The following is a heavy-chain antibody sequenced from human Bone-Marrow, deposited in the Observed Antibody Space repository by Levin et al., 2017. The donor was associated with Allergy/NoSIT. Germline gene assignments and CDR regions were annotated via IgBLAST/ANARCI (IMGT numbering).Heavy chain of an antibody. CDR3: ARRKAAAAGPGVYYYYGMDV. J-gene: IGHJ6*02. CDR1: GGSFSGYY. D-gene: IGHD6-13*01. V-gene: IGHV4-34*01. CDR2: INHSGST. Sequence: PSETLSLTCAVYGGSFSGYYWSWIRQPPGKGLEWIGEINHSGSTNYNPSLKSRVTISVDTSKNQFSLKLSSVTAADTAVYYCARRKAAAAGPGVYYYYGMDVWGQGTTVTVSS.